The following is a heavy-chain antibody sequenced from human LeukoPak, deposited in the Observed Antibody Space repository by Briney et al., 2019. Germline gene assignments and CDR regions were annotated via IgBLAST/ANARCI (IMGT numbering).Heavy chain of an antibody. CDR2: INPNSGGT. CDR1: GYTFTSYG. V-gene: IGHV1-2*02. CDR3: AREAVGWNYFDY. Sequence: ASVKVSCKASGYTFTSYGISWVRQAPGQGLEWMGWINPNSGGTNYAQKFQGRVTMTRDTSISTAYMELSRLRSDDTAVYYCAREAVGWNYFDYWGQGTLVTVSS. D-gene: IGHD6-19*01. J-gene: IGHJ4*02.